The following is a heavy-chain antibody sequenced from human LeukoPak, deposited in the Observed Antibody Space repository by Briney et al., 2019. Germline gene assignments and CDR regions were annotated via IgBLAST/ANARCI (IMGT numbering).Heavy chain of an antibody. CDR3: AREFSWASLVRGEVTPWFDP. D-gene: IGHD3-10*01. J-gene: IGHJ5*02. CDR2: ISAYNGNT. CDR1: GYTFTSYG. Sequence: ASVKVSCKASGYTFTSYGISWVRQAPGQGLEWMGWISAYNGNTNYAQKLQGRVTMTTDTSTSTAYMELSNLRSEDTAVYYCAREFSWASLVRGEVTPWFDPWGQGTLVTVSS. V-gene: IGHV1-18*01.